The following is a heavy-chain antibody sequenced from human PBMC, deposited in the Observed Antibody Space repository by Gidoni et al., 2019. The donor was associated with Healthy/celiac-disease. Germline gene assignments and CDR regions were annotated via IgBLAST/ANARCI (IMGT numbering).Heavy chain of an antibody. J-gene: IGHJ6*03. CDR2: INHSGSS. V-gene: IGHV4-34*01. D-gene: IGHD3-3*01. CDR3: AREISVGRYYYYMDV. CDR1: GGSFSGYY. Sequence: QVQLQQWGAGLLKPSETLSLTCAVSGGSFSGYYWSWIRQPPGKGLEWIGEINHSGSSNYNPSLKRRVTISVDTSKNQFSLKLSSVTAADTAVYYCAREISVGRYYYYMDVWGKGTTVTVSS.